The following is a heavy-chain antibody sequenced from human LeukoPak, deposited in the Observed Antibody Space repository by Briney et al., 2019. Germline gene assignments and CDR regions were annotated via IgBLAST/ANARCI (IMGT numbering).Heavy chain of an antibody. CDR3: ARDQATVTSGDFDY. CDR2: INWNGDST. V-gene: IGHV3-20*04. D-gene: IGHD4-17*01. CDR1: GFTFDDYG. Sequence: PGGSLRLSCAASGFTFDDYGMSLVRQIPEKGLEWVSGINWNGDSTKYADSVKGRFIISRDNAKNSLYLQMNSLRVEDTALYYCARDQATVTSGDFDYWGQGTLVTVSS. J-gene: IGHJ4*02.